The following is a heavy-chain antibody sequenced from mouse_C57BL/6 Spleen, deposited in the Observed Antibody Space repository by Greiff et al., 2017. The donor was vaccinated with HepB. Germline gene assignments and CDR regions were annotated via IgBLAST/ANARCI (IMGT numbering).Heavy chain of an antibody. D-gene: IGHD2-1*01. CDR2: ISDGGSYT. V-gene: IGHV5-4*01. CDR3: ASLYGNYWYFDV. Sequence: EVQRVESGGGLVKPGGSLKLSCAASGFTFSSYAMSWVRQTPEKRLEWVATISDGGSYTYYPDNVKGRFTISRDNAKNNLYLQMSHLKSEDTAMYYCASLYGNYWYFDVWGTGTTVTVSS. J-gene: IGHJ1*03. CDR1: GFTFSSYA.